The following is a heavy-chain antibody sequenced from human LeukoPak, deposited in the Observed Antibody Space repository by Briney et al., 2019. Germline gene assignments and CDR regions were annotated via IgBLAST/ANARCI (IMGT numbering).Heavy chain of an antibody. Sequence: RASVKVSCKASGYTLAELSMHWVRPAPGKGLEWMGGFDTEYGETIYAQKFQGRVTMTEDTSTDTAYMELSSLRSEDTAMYYCATDRILRNSDWFSDYGMDVWGQGTTVTVSS. V-gene: IGHV1-24*01. CDR2: FDTEYGET. D-gene: IGHD3-9*01. CDR3: ATDRILRNSDWFSDYGMDV. J-gene: IGHJ6*02. CDR1: GYTLAELS.